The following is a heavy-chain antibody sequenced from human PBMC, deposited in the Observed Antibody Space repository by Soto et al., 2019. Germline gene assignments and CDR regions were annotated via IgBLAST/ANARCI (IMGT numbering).Heavy chain of an antibody. Sequence: EVQLVESGGGLVQPGGSLRLSCAASGFTFGNNWMSWVRQAPGKGLEWVANIKRDGSEKYYVDSVKGRFAISRENAKNTLYLQMNSLRADDTAVYYCASLEWESSGYADYWGQRTLVTVSS. CDR1: GFTFGNNW. J-gene: IGHJ4*02. CDR2: IKRDGSEK. D-gene: IGHD3-3*01. CDR3: ASLEWESSGYADY. V-gene: IGHV3-7*03.